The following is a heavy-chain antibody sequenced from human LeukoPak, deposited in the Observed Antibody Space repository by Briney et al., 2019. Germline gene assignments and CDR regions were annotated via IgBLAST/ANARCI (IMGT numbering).Heavy chain of an antibody. Sequence: SETLSLTCSVSGYSIDNGYYWAWIRQPPGKGLEWIGSIYHSGSAYYNPSLKSRVTISVDTSKNQFSLRLTSVTATDTAVYYCARQTGSGLFILPGGRGTLVTVSS. CDR2: IYHSGSA. D-gene: IGHD3/OR15-3a*01. J-gene: IGHJ4*02. CDR1: GYSIDNGYY. V-gene: IGHV4-38-2*02. CDR3: ARQTGSGLFILP.